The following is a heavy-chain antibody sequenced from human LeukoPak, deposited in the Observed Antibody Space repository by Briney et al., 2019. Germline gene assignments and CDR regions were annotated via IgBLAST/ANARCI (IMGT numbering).Heavy chain of an antibody. CDR2: IYTSGST. J-gene: IGHJ5*02. D-gene: IGHD2-2*01. V-gene: IGHV4-4*07. CDR1: GGSISSYY. Sequence: SETLSLTCTVSGGSISSYYWSWIRQPAGKGLEWIRRIYTSGSTNYNPSLKGRVTMSVDTSKNQFSLKLSSVTAADTAVYYCARGNLVPAARSSYNWFDPWGQGTLVTVSS. CDR3: ARGNLVPAARSSYNWFDP.